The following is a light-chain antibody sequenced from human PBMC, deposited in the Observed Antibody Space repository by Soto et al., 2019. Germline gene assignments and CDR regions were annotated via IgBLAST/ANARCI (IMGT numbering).Light chain of an antibody. CDR1: TNDVGGYNF. CDR2: EVS. J-gene: IGLJ3*02. CDR3: SSYTSSSTLVV. V-gene: IGLV2-14*01. Sequence: QSVLTQPASVSGSPGQSITISCTGTTNDVGGYNFVSWYQQHPGEVPKLLIYEVSNRPSGISNRFSGSKSGNTASLTISGLQTEDEAAYYCSSYTSSSTLVVFGGGTKVTVL.